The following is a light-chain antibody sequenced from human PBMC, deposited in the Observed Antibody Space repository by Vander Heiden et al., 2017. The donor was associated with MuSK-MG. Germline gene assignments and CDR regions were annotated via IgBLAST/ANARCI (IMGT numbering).Light chain of an antibody. Sequence: PGERATLSCGASESIGSSYLAWYQQQPGQAPRLLIYGASNRATGTPDRFSGSGPGTDFTLTISRLEPEDFAVYYWQQAGSSLTFGCGTKVEI. CDR3: QQAGSSLT. CDR1: ESIGSSY. CDR2: GAS. J-gene: IGKJ4*01. V-gene: IGKV3-20*01.